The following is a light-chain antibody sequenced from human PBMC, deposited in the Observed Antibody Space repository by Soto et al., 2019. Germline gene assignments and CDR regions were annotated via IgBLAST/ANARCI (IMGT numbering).Light chain of an antibody. Sequence: DIQMTQSPSSLSASVGDRVTITCQASQDISNYLNWYQQKPGKAPKLLIYDASNLETGVPSRFSGSGSGTDFTFTISSLQPEDIATYYCQQCDNLWTLGQGTKVDIK. CDR3: QQCDNLWT. V-gene: IGKV1-33*01. CDR2: DAS. CDR1: QDISNY. J-gene: IGKJ1*01.